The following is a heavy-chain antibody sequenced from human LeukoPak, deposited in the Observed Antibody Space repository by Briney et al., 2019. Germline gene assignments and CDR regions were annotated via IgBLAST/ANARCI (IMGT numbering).Heavy chain of an antibody. J-gene: IGHJ3*02. V-gene: IGHV4-31*03. CDR1: GGSISSGGYY. CDR2: IYYSGST. CDR3: ARTTTVDAFDI. D-gene: IGHD4-17*01. Sequence: PSQTLSLTCTVSGGSISSGGYYWSWIRQHPGKGLEWIGYIYYSGSTYYNPSLKSRVTISVDTSKNQFSLKLSSVTAADTAMYYCARTTTVDAFDIWGQGTMVTVSS.